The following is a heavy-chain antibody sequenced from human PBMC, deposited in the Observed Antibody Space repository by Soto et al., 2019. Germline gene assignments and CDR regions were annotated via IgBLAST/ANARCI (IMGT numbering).Heavy chain of an antibody. CDR2: IYHSGST. CDR1: GGSISSGGYS. Sequence: QLQLQEYGSGLVKPSQTLSLTCAVSGGSISSGGYSWSWIRQAPGKGLECIGYIYHSGSTYYNPSLKSRVTISVDRSKNQFSLKLSSVTAADSAVYYCARVPPIFYWGQGTLVTVSS. CDR3: ARVPPIFY. V-gene: IGHV4-30-2*01. D-gene: IGHD3-9*01. J-gene: IGHJ4*02.